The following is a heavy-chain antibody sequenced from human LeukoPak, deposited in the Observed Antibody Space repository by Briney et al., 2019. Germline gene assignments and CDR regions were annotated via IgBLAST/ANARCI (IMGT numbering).Heavy chain of an antibody. Sequence: SETLSLTCAVYGGSFRGYYWSWIRQPPGKGLEWIGEINHSGSTNYNPSLKSRVTISVDTSKNQFSLKLSSVTAADTAVYYCARGVRTAPWIKNYYYYYMDVWGKGTTVTVSS. CDR3: ARGVRTAPWIKNYYYYYMDV. CDR1: GGSFRGYY. J-gene: IGHJ6*03. CDR2: INHSGST. V-gene: IGHV4-34*01. D-gene: IGHD1/OR15-1a*01.